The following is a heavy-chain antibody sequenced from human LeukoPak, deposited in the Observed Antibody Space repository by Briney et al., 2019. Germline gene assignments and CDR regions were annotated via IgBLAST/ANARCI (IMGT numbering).Heavy chain of an antibody. Sequence: GGSLRLSCAASGFTFSSYSMNWVRQAPGKGLEWVSAISGSGGSTYYANSVKGRFTISRDNSKNTLYLQMNSLRAEDTAVYYCAKEQSNYYDFWSGYHNWGQGTLVTVSS. CDR3: AKEQSNYYDFWSGYHN. V-gene: IGHV3-23*01. CDR2: ISGSGGST. CDR1: GFTFSSYS. D-gene: IGHD3-3*01. J-gene: IGHJ4*02.